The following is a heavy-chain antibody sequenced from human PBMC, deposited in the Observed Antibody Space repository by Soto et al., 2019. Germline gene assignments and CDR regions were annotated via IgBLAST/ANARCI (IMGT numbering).Heavy chain of an antibody. CDR1: GFTFSTYG. V-gene: IGHV3-33*01. CDR3: ARVGSDCSSTSCYEYYYYYYMDV. CDR2: IWYDGSNK. J-gene: IGHJ6*03. Sequence: ESGGGVVQPGRSLRLSCAASGFTFSTYGMHWVRQAPGKGLEWVAVIWYDGSNKFYADSVKGRFTISRDNSKNTLYLQMNSLRVEDTAVYYCARVGSDCSSTSCYEYYYYYYMDVWGKGTTVTVSS. D-gene: IGHD2-2*01.